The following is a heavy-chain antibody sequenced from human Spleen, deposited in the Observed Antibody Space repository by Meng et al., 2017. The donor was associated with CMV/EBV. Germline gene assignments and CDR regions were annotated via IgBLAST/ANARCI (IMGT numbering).Heavy chain of an antibody. J-gene: IGHJ4*02. Sequence: GGSLRLSCAASGFTFSSYAMTWVRQAPGKGLEWVSAISGSAGSAYYADSVKGRFTISRDNSKNTVYLQMNSLRAEDTAVYFCAKDRDRWLQSGFDYWGQGTLVTVSS. CDR2: ISGSAGSA. CDR3: AKDRDRWLQSGFDY. V-gene: IGHV3-23*01. D-gene: IGHD5-24*01. CDR1: GFTFSSYA.